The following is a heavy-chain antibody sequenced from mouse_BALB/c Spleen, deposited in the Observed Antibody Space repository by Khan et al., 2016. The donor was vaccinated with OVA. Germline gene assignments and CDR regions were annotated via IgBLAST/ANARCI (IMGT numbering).Heavy chain of an antibody. J-gene: IGHJ2*01. CDR1: GYTFRNYG. D-gene: IGHD1-1*01. CDR2: INTNTGEP. Sequence: QIQFVQSGPELKKPGETVKISCEASGYTFRNYGMNWVKQAPGKGLKWMGWINTNTGEPTYADDFKGRFAFSLETSASTAFLQINNLKNEDMATYFCARRDYGGSPDYWGQGTTLTVSS. V-gene: IGHV9-1*02. CDR3: ARRDYGGSPDY.